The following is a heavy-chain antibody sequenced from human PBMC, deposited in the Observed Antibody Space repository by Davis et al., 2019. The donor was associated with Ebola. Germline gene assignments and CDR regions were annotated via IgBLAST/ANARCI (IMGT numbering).Heavy chain of an antibody. D-gene: IGHD6-19*01. CDR1: GYTFTSYG. V-gene: IGHV1-18*01. Sequence: ASVKVSCKASGYTFTSYGISWVRQAPGQGLEWMGWISAYNGNTNYAQKLQGRVTMTTDTSTSTAYMELRSLRSDDTAVYYCARVGSAVATLGFFQHWGQGTLVTVSS. CDR3: ARVGSAVATLGFFQH. J-gene: IGHJ1*01. CDR2: ISAYNGNT.